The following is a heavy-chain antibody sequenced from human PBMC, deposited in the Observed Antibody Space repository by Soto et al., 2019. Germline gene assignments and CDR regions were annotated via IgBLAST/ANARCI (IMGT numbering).Heavy chain of an antibody. CDR1: GGSISSGGYY. D-gene: IGHD3-22*01. CDR3: ARDPVTMIVVPFGPRYAFDI. Sequence: QVQLQESGPGLVKPSQTLSLTCTVSGGSISSGGYYWSWIRQHPGKGLEWIGYIYYSGSTYYNPSLKGRVTISVDTSKNQFSLKLSSVTAADTAVYYCARDPVTMIVVPFGPRYAFDIWGQGTMVTVSS. CDR2: IYYSGST. V-gene: IGHV4-31*03. J-gene: IGHJ3*02.